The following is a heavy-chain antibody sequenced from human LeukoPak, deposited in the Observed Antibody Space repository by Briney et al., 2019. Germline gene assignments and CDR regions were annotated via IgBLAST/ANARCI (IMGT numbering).Heavy chain of an antibody. CDR2: MSHNRGT. CDR1: GHSVSTGYY. J-gene: IGHJ6*04. Sequence: PSETLSLTCAVSGHSVSTGYYWGWIRQPPGKGLEWIGSMSHNRGTYYNPSLKSRVTISMDTSKNQISLRLTSVTAADAAVYYCASYYASGVSAYNYYGMDVWGKGTTVTVSS. CDR3: ASYYASGVSAYNYYGMDV. D-gene: IGHD3-10*01. V-gene: IGHV4-38-2*01.